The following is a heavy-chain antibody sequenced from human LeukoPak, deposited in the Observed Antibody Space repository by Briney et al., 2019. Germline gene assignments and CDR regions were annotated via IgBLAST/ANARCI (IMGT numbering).Heavy chain of an antibody. CDR1: GGSISSYY. D-gene: IGHD6-19*01. V-gene: IGHV4-59*01. Sequence: SETLSLTCTVSGGSISSYYWSWIRQPPGKGLEWIGYIYYSGSTNYNPSLKSRVTISVDTSKNQFSLKLSSVTAADTAVYYCARLRIAVAGRAFDYWGQGTLVTVSS. CDR3: ARLRIAVAGRAFDY. CDR2: IYYSGST. J-gene: IGHJ4*02.